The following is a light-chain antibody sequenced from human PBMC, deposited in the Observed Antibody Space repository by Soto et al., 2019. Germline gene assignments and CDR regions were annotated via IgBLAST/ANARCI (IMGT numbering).Light chain of an antibody. CDR2: DAS. Sequence: ETVLTQSPATLPSSPGERATLSCRAGQNIGTSLVWSQQKPGQSPRLLIYDASNRATDIPARFSGSGSGTDFTLTISSLEPEDFAVYYCQQRSNWPPFTFGQGTKVDIK. CDR1: QNIGTS. CDR3: QQRSNWPPFT. J-gene: IGKJ1*01. V-gene: IGKV3-11*01.